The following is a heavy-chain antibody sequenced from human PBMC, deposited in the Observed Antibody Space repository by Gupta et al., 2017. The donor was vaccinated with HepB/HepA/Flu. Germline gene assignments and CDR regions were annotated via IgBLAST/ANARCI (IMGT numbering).Heavy chain of an antibody. J-gene: IGHJ4*02. Sequence: QVRLQESGPGLVKPSETLSLTCTVSAGSSSRSYWSWIRQPPGQTLEWIGFTYYGGNTKYNPSLESRVTFSVDRPKNQFSLSLTSVTAADTAVYYCATANYGAGTIHSFFDHWGQGALVTVSS. CDR1: AGSSSRSY. V-gene: IGHV4-59*01. D-gene: IGHD3-10*01. CDR3: ATANYGAGTIHSFFDH. CDR2: TYYGGNT.